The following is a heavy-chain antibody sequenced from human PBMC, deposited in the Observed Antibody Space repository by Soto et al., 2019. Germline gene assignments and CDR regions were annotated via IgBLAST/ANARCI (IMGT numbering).Heavy chain of an antibody. CDR2: IYYSGST. CDR1: GDSISSYY. V-gene: IGHV4-59*01. J-gene: IGHJ4*02. CDR3: ARRRYSLYYFDY. Sequence: SETLSLTCTVSGDSISSYYWSWIRQPPGKGLEWIGYIYYSGSTNYNPSLKSRVTISVDTPKNQFSLKLTSVTAADTAVYYCARRRYSLYYFDYWGQGTLVTVSS. D-gene: IGHD6-13*01.